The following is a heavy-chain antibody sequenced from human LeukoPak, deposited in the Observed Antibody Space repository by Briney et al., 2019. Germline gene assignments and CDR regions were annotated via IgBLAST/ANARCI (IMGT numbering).Heavy chain of an antibody. CDR3: ARPFHKFFDY. D-gene: IGHD3-3*02. V-gene: IGHV3-30-3*01. Sequence: GGSRRLSCAAYRFTFSSYAMHWVRQAPDKGLEWVAVISYDGNNEYYADSVKGRFTISRDNSKNTLYLQMNSLRTEDTAVYYCARPFHKFFDYWGQGTLVTVS. J-gene: IGHJ4*02. CDR2: ISYDGNNE. CDR1: RFTFSSYA.